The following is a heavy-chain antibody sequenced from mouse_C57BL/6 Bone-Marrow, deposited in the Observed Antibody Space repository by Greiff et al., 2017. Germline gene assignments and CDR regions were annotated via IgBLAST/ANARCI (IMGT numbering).Heavy chain of an antibody. CDR3: ARWLPFFVY. Sequence: QVQLQQPGAELVKPGASVKLSCKASGYTFTSYWMHWVKQRPGQGLEWIGMIHPNRGSTNYNEKFKSKATLTVDKSSSTAFMQLSSLTSEDSAVYNCARWLPFFVYWGQGTTLTVSS. CDR2: IHPNRGST. CDR1: GYTFTSYW. V-gene: IGHV1-64*01. J-gene: IGHJ2*01. D-gene: IGHD2-2*01.